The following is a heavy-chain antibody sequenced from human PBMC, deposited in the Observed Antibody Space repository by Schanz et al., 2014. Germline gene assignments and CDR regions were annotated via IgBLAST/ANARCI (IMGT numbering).Heavy chain of an antibody. CDR3: ARDRGHGDLPGDI. CDR2: ISYSGST. Sequence: QVQLQESGPGLVKPSQTLSLTCTVSGGSVSSGGDYWSWIRQHPGKGLEWIGFISYSGSTYYNPALKSRVTKSVDTTKNQFSLNLSSATAADTAVYYCARDRGHGDLPGDIWGQGTMVTVSS. D-gene: IGHD4-17*01. CDR1: GGSVSSGGDY. J-gene: IGHJ3*02. V-gene: IGHV4-31*03.